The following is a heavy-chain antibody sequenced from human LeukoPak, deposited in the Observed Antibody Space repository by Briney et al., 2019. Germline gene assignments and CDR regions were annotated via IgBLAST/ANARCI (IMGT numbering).Heavy chain of an antibody. CDR3: AKAVYGDFQSTVDY. J-gene: IGHJ4*02. CDR2: VSWNSGNV. V-gene: IGHV3-9*01. D-gene: IGHD4-17*01. Sequence: GRSLRLSCAASGFNFGGYAMHWVRQPPGKGLEWVSGVSWNSGNVGYADSVKGRFTISRDNAKNFLYLQMSSLRAEDTALYYCAKAVYGDFQSTVDYWGRGTLVTVSS. CDR1: GFNFGGYA.